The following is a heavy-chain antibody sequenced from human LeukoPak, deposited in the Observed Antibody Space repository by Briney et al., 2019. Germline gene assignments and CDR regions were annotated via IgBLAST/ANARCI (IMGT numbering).Heavy chain of an antibody. V-gene: IGHV3-48*03. Sequence: PGGSLRLSCAASGFTFNSYEMNWVRQAPGKGLEWVSYISSSGSTMYYADSVRGRLTISRENAKNLLYLEVNSLRAEDTAVYYCARRYCSSTSCTLDYWGQGTLVIASS. CDR3: ARRYCSSTSCTLDY. J-gene: IGHJ4*02. D-gene: IGHD2-2*01. CDR2: ISSSGSTM. CDR1: GFTFNSYE.